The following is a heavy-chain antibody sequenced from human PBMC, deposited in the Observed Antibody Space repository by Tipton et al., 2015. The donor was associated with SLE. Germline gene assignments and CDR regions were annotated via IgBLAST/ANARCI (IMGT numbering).Heavy chain of an antibody. CDR2: IYYSGST. CDR3: AREIRARAPEGY. CDR1: GGSISSYY. V-gene: IGHV4-59*01. Sequence: TLSLTCTVSGGSISSYYWSWIRQPPGKGLEWIGYIYYSGSTNYNPSLKSRVTISVDTSKNQFSLKLSSVTAADTAVYYCAREIRARAPEGYWGQGTLVTVS. J-gene: IGHJ4*02.